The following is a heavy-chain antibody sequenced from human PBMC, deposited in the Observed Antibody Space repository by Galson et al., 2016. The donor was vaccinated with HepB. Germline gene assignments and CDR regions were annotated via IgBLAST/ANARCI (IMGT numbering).Heavy chain of an antibody. CDR1: ELSIISSA. CDR2: IRAGGGDT. Sequence: SLRLSCAVSELSIISSAMSWVRQAPGKGLEWVSSIRAGGGDTYYPDSVKGRFTTSRDMSKNTLYLQMGSLRAEDTAVYYCAKCSVYSTGWCNSLDPWGQGTLVIV. J-gene: IGHJ5*02. CDR3: AKCSVYSTGWCNSLDP. D-gene: IGHD6-19*01. V-gene: IGHV3-23*01.